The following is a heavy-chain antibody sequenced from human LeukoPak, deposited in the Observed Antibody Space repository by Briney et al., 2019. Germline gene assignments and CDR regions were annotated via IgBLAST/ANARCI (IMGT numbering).Heavy chain of an antibody. V-gene: IGHV4-39*07. CDR3: ARASVGGAFDI. Sequence: SETLSLTCTVSGGSISSSSYYWGWIRQPPGKGLEWIGSIYYSGSTYYNPSLKSRVTISVDTSKNQFSLKLSSVTAADTAVYYCARASVGGAFDIWGQGTMVAVSS. D-gene: IGHD1-26*01. CDR1: GGSISSSSYY. CDR2: IYYSGST. J-gene: IGHJ3*02.